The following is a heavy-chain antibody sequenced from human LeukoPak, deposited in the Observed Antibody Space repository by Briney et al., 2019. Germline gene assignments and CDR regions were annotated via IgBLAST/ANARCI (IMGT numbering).Heavy chain of an antibody. CDR1: GGTFSSYA. CDR2: IIPILGIA. J-gene: IGHJ5*02. Sequence: GSSVTVSCTASGGTFSSYAISWVRQAPGQGLEWMGRIIPILGIANYAQKFQGRVTITADKSTSTAYMELSSLRSEDTAVYYCARPSSTSFNWFDPWGQGTLVTVSS. V-gene: IGHV1-69*04. D-gene: IGHD2-2*01. CDR3: ARPSSTSFNWFDP.